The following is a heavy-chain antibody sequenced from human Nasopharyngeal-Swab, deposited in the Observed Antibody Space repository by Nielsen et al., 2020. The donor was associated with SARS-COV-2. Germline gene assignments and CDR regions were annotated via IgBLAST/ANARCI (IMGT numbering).Heavy chain of an antibody. CDR2: IYYSGST. Sequence: WIRQPPGKGLEWIGYIYYSGSTYYNPSLKSRVTISVDTSKNQFSLKLSSVTAADTAMYYCAGIWFGELGYYYMDVWGKGTTVTVSS. J-gene: IGHJ6*03. V-gene: IGHV4-30-4*01. D-gene: IGHD3-10*01. CDR3: AGIWFGELGYYYMDV.